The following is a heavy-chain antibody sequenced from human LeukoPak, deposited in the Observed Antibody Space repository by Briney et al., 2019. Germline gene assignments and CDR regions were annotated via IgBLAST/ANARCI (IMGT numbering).Heavy chain of an antibody. CDR3: AREARLVPAFDI. V-gene: IGHV3-20*04. CDR2: INWNGGST. J-gene: IGHJ3*02. CDR1: GFIFSDYY. D-gene: IGHD6-19*01. Sequence: GGSLRLSGAASGFIFSDYYMSWVRQAPGKGLEWVSGINWNGGSTGCADSVKGRFTISRDNAKNSLYLQMNSLRAEDTALYYCAREARLVPAFDIWGQGTMVTVSS.